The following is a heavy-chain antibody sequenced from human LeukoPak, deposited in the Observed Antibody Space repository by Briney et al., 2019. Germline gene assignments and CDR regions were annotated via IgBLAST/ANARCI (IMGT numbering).Heavy chain of an antibody. Sequence: SETLSLTCTVSGGSVSSGSYYWSWIRQPPGKGREWIGYIYYSGSTNYNPSLKSRVTISVDKSKNQFSLKLSSVTAAGTAVYYCAVITMTAFDIWGQGTMVTVSS. CDR1: GGSVSSGSYY. V-gene: IGHV4-61*01. CDR2: IYYSGST. D-gene: IGHD3-22*01. J-gene: IGHJ3*02. CDR3: AVITMTAFDI.